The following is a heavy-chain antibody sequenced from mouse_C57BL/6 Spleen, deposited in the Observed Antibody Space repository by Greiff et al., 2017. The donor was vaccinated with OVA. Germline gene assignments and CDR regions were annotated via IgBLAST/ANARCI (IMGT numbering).Heavy chain of an antibody. CDR3: ARRYDGYYYFDY. Sequence: VQLQQSGPELVKPGASVKMSCKASGYTFTDYNMHWVKQSHGKSLEWIGYINPNNGGTSYNQKFKGKATLTVNKSSSTAYMELRSLTSDDSAVYYCARRYDGYYYFDYWGQGTTLTVSS. CDR1: GYTFTDYN. D-gene: IGHD2-3*01. V-gene: IGHV1-22*01. J-gene: IGHJ2*01. CDR2: INPNNGGT.